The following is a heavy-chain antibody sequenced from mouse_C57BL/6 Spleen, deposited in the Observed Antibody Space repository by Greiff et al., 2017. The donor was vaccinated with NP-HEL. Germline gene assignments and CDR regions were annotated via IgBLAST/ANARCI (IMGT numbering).Heavy chain of an antibody. CDR1: GYTFTSYW. V-gene: IGHV1-50*01. CDR2: IDPSDSYT. J-gene: IGHJ2*01. CDR3: AKLTAQATEYFDY. D-gene: IGHD3-2*02. Sequence: QVQLQQPGAELVKPGASVKLSCKASGYTFTSYWMQWVKQRPGQGLEWIGEIDPSDSYTNYNQKFKGKATLTVDTSSSTAYMQLSSLTSEDSAVYYCAKLTAQATEYFDYWGKGTTLTVSS.